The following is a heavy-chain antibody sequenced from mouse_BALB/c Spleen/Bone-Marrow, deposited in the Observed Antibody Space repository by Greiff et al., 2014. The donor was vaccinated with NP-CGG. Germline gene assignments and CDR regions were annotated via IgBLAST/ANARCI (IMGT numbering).Heavy chain of an antibody. Sequence: DVHLVESGGGLVQPGGSLKFSCAASGFDFSRYWMSWVRQAPGKGLEWIGEINPDSRTINYSPSLKDKFIISRDNAKNTLYLRLNKVRSEDTALYYCARPDYYGYLNYWGQGTTLTVSS. J-gene: IGHJ2*01. D-gene: IGHD1-1*01. CDR3: ARPDYYGYLNY. CDR1: GFDFSRYW. CDR2: INPDSRTI. V-gene: IGHV4-1*02.